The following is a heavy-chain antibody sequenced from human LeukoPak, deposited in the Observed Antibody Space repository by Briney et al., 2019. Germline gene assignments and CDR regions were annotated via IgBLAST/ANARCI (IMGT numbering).Heavy chain of an antibody. Sequence: SVKVSCKASGGTFSSYAISWVRQAPGQGLEWMGGIIPIFGTANYAQKFQGRVTITADKSTNTAYMELTSLTSEDTAVYFCARHSSRGHYYDFDSWGQGTLVTVSS. CDR1: GGTFSSYA. V-gene: IGHV1-69*06. J-gene: IGHJ4*02. D-gene: IGHD3-22*01. CDR2: IIPIFGTA. CDR3: ARHSSRGHYYDFDS.